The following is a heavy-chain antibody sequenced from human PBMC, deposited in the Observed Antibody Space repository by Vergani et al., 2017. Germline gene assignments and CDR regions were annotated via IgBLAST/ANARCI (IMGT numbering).Heavy chain of an antibody. CDR3: ARAKAEYYYDSSGYTLDY. Sequence: QVQLVQSGAEVKKPGSSVKVSCKASGGTFSSYTISWVRQAPGQGLEWMGRIIPILGIANYAQKFQGRVTITADKSTSTAYMELSSLRSEDTAVYYSARAKAEYYYDSSGYTLDYWGQGTLVTVSS. D-gene: IGHD3-22*01. CDR2: IIPILGIA. J-gene: IGHJ4*02. V-gene: IGHV1-69*02. CDR1: GGTFSSYT.